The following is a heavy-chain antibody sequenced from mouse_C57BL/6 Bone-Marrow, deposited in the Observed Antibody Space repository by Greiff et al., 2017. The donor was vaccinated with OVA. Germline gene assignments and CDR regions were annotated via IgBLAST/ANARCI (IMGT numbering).Heavy chain of an antibody. CDR3: ARSEDYYWDFDD. Sequence: VQLQQSGAELVKPGASVKLSCTASGFNIKDYYMHWVKQRPEQGLEWIGRIDPEDGDTKYAPKFQGKATITADPSSNTAYLQLSRLTSEDAADYYGARSEDYYWDFDDWGTGTTVTVSS. D-gene: IGHD2-4*01. V-gene: IGHV14-2*01. CDR2: IDPEDGDT. J-gene: IGHJ1*03. CDR1: GFNIKDYY.